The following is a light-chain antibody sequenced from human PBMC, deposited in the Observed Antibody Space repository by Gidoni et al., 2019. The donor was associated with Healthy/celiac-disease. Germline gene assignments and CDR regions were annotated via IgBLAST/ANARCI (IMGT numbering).Light chain of an antibody. V-gene: IGKV3-15*01. CDR2: GDS. J-gene: IGKJ2*01. CDR1: QSVSSN. CDR3: QQYNNGPPYT. Sequence: EIVMPQSSATLSVSPGERATLTCRASQSVSSNLAWYQQQPGPAPRLLIYGDSTRATGIPARFSGSGSGTEFTLTISSLQSEDFAVYYCQQYNNGPPYTFGQGTKMEIK.